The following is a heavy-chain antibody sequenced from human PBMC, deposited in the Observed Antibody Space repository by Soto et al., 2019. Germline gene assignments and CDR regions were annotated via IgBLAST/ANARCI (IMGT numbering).Heavy chain of an antibody. J-gene: IGHJ4*02. Sequence: GGSLRLSCAASGFTFSSYWMHWVRQAPGKGLVWVSRINSDGSSTSFADSGKGRFTISRDNAKNTLYLQMNSLRAEDTAVYYCARDGSLSDTYYYDSSGYYYYWGQGTLVTVSS. D-gene: IGHD3-22*01. CDR1: GFTFSSYW. V-gene: IGHV3-74*01. CDR2: INSDGSST. CDR3: ARDGSLSDTYYYDSSGYYYY.